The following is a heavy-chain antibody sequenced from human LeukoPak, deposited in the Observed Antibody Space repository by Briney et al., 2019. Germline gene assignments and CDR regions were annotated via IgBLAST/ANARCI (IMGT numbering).Heavy chain of an antibody. J-gene: IGHJ4*02. Sequence: GASVKVSCKASGYTFTSYYMHWVRQAPGQGLEWMGWINPNSGGTNYAQKFQGRVTMTRDTPISTAYMELSRLRSDDTAVYYCARGAITMVRGEPKTPPGHWGQGTLVTVSS. V-gene: IGHV1-2*02. CDR3: ARGAITMVRGEPKTPPGH. CDR2: INPNSGGT. CDR1: GYTFTSYY. D-gene: IGHD3-10*01.